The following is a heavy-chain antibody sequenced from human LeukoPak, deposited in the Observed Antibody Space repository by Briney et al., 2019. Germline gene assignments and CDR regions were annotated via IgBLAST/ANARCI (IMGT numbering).Heavy chain of an antibody. CDR1: GFTFSSYW. Sequence: GGSLRLSCAASGFTFSSYWMSWVRQAPGKGLEWVANIKQDGSEKYYVDSVKGRFTISRDNAKNSLYLQMNSLRAEDTAVYYCARVYPNTVTTHQYFDYWGQGTLVTVSS. CDR2: IKQDGSEK. V-gene: IGHV3-7*01. CDR3: ARVYPNTVTTHQYFDY. J-gene: IGHJ4*02. D-gene: IGHD4-17*01.